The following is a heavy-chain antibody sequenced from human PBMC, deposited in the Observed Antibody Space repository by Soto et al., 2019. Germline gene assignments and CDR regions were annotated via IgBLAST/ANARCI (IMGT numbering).Heavy chain of an antibody. CDR3: ARNVPHTGYYNH. J-gene: IGHJ5*02. D-gene: IGHD3-9*01. CDR1: GYSFTSYA. Sequence: QVRLAQSGTEVKKPGASMKLSCKASGYSFTSYAIHWVRRAPGQRLEWMGWIFAGNGDTEYSPKFQDRVTITRDTSASTTYIQLTSLGSEDTAVYYCARNVPHTGYYNHWGPGTLVTVSS. CDR2: IFAGNGDT. V-gene: IGHV1-3*01.